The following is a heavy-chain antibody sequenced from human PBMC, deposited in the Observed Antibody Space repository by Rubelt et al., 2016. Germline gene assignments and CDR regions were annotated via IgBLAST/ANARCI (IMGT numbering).Heavy chain of an antibody. V-gene: IGHV3-48*01. D-gene: IGHD2-15*01. CDR1: GFTFSTYS. CDR2: ISSSSSSTL. Sequence: EVQLVESGGGLVQPGGSLRLSCAASGFTFSTYSMNWVRQAPGKGLEWVSYISSSSSSTLYYADSVKGRFTISRDNAKNSLYLQMNSLGAEDTAVYYCARDRATGYCSGGTCYLRWGQGTLVTVSS. J-gene: IGHJ4*02. CDR3: ARDRATGYCSGGTCYLR.